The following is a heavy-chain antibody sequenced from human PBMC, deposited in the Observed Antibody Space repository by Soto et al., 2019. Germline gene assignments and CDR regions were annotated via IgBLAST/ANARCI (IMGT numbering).Heavy chain of an antibody. CDR1: GYRFTSYW. J-gene: IGHJ5*02. Sequence: GASLKISFKGSGYRFTSYWIGWVRQMPGKGLEWMGIIYPGDSDTRYSPSFQGQVTISADKSISTDYLQWSSLKASDTAMYYCARRAKQLVPGWFDPWGQGTLVTVSS. V-gene: IGHV5-51*01. CDR2: IYPGDSDT. D-gene: IGHD6-6*01. CDR3: ARRAKQLVPGWFDP.